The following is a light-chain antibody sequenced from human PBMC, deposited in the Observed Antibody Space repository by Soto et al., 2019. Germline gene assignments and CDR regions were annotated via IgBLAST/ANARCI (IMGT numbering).Light chain of an antibody. CDR3: SSHTTYSTRV. CDR1: SSDIGSYNY. V-gene: IGLV2-14*01. J-gene: IGLJ1*01. CDR2: EVS. Sequence: QSALTQPASVSGSPGQSSALSCTGTSSDIGSYNYVSWYQQHPGKAPKLMIHEVSNRPSGVSDRFSGSKSGNTASLTISGLQADDEADYYCSSHTTYSTRVFGTGTKLTVL.